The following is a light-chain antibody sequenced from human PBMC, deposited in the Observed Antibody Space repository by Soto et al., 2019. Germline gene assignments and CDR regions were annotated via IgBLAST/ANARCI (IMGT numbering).Light chain of an antibody. J-gene: IGKJ2*01. CDR2: GTS. CDR3: QQYGSSPYT. CDR1: QTLRDTY. Sequence: ENVLTQSPGTLSLSPGERATLSCRASQTLRDTYLTWFQQKPGQAPRLLIYGTSSRATGIPDRFSGSGSGTDFTLTISKLEPEDFAVYYGQQYGSSPYTFGQGTKLEIK. V-gene: IGKV3-20*01.